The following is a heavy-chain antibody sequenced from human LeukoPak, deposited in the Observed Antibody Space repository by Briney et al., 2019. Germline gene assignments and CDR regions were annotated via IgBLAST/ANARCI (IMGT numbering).Heavy chain of an antibody. CDR3: ARDWRAGGSNDAFDI. V-gene: IGHV3-21*01. J-gene: IGHJ3*02. CDR2: ISSSSSYI. D-gene: IGHD1-26*01. CDR1: GFTFSSYS. Sequence: GGSLRLSCAASGFTFSSYSMNWVRQAPGKGLEWVSSISSSSSYIYYADSVKGRFTISRDNAKNSLYLQMNSLRAEDTAVYYCARDWRAGGSNDAFDIWGQGTMVTVSS.